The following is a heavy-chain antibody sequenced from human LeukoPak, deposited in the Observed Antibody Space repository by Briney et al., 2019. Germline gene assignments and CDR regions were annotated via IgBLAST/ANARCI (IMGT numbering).Heavy chain of an antibody. Sequence: PGRSLRLSCAASGFTFDDYAMHWVRQAPGKGLEWVSGISWNSGSIGYADSVKGRFTISRDNAKNSLYLQMNSLRAEDTALYHCAKTAKYNWNDGNWFDPWGQGTLVTVPS. V-gene: IGHV3-9*01. CDR2: ISWNSGSI. J-gene: IGHJ5*02. CDR3: AKTAKYNWNDGNWFDP. D-gene: IGHD1-1*01. CDR1: GFTFDDYA.